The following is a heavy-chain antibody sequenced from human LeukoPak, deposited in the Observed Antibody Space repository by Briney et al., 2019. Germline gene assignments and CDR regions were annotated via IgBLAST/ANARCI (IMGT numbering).Heavy chain of an antibody. CDR3: AELGITMIGGV. Sequence: PGGSLRLSCTASGFIFNKYWMSWVRQAPGKGLEWVATVREDGAEKYYVDSVKGRITISRDNAKNSLYLQMNSLRAEDTAVYYCAELGITMIGGVWGKGTTVTISS. CDR1: GFIFNKYW. J-gene: IGHJ6*04. D-gene: IGHD3-10*02. V-gene: IGHV3-7*01. CDR2: VREDGAEK.